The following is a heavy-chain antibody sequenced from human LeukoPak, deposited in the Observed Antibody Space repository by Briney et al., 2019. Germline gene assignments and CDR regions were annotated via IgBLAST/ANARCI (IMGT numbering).Heavy chain of an antibody. D-gene: IGHD3-22*01. CDR2: ISGSDAST. V-gene: IGHV3-23*01. CDR3: AKLSREDYDSSGYYSTHIDY. Sequence: GGSLRLSCAASGFTFSGYAMSWVRQAPGKGLEWVSTISGSDASTYYADSVKGRFTISRDNSKNTLYLQMNSLRAEDTAVYYCAKLSREDYDSSGYYSTHIDYWGQGILVTVSS. CDR1: GFTFSGYA. J-gene: IGHJ4*02.